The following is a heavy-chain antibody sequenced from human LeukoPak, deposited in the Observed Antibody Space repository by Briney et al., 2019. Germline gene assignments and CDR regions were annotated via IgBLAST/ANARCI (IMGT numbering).Heavy chain of an antibody. J-gene: IGHJ4*02. CDR2: ILGSGGGT. CDR1: GFTVISNY. Sequence: GGSLRLSCEASGFTVISNYMSWVRQAPGKGLEWVSGILGSGGGTYYADSVKGRFTISRDNSEKTLFLQMNSLRAEDTAVYYCAKDETISGVNYFYYWGQGTLVTVSS. D-gene: IGHD3-3*01. V-gene: IGHV3-23*01. CDR3: AKDETISGVNYFYY.